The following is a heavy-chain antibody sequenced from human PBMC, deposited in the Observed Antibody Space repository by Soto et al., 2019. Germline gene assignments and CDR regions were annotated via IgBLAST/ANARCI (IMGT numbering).Heavy chain of an antibody. V-gene: IGHV3-64*01. CDR3: VRRVSGNYDY. CDR2: ISSNGGTT. Sequence: ESGGGMVQPGGSLRLSCVASGFTFSSYDMHWVRQAPGKGLEYVSSISSNGGTTYYGNSVKGRFTISRDNSKNTLYLQMGSPRAEDMAVYYCVRRVSGNYDYWGQGTLVTVSS. D-gene: IGHD1-7*01. CDR1: GFTFSSYD. J-gene: IGHJ4*02.